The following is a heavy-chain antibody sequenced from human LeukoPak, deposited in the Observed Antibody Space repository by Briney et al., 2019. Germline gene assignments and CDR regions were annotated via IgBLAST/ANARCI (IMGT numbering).Heavy chain of an antibody. CDR2: IYYSGST. V-gene: IGHV4-39*01. D-gene: IGHD3-3*01. Sequence: SETLSLTCPVSGGSISSSSYYWGWIRQPPGKGLEWIGSIYYSGSTYYNPSLKSRVTISVDTSKNQFSLKLSSVTAADTAVYYCARQSWYDFWSGYHDYWGQGTLVTVSS. CDR3: ARQSWYDFWSGYHDY. J-gene: IGHJ4*02. CDR1: GGSISSSSYY.